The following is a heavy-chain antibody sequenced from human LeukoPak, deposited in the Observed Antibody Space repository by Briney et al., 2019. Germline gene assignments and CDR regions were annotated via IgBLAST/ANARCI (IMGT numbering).Heavy chain of an antibody. CDR2: IHYTGST. CDR3: ARHVPGRDTAMLTDY. D-gene: IGHD5-18*01. CDR1: GGYTSGYY. Sequence: SETLSLTCTVSGGYTSGYYWSWVRQPPGKGLEYIGYIHYTGSTNYNPSLKSRVTISVDTSKNRFSLKLSSVTAADTAVYYCARHVPGRDTAMLTDYWGQGALVTVSS. V-gene: IGHV4-59*08. J-gene: IGHJ4*02.